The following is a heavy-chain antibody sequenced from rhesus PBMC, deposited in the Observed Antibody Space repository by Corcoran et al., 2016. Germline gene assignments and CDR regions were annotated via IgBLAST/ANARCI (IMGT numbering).Heavy chain of an antibody. D-gene: IGHD6-31*01. Sequence: QVQLQESGPGLVRPSETLSLTCAVSGGSISDDYYWNWIRQSPGKGLGWIGNVNGSRGTTCYIVYLKSEALSSKDTSNSHFCLRVPAGPAGDTAVYYCGRGAGGWHGPWWYWGQGVLVIVSS. J-gene: IGHJ4*01. CDR1: GGSISDDYY. V-gene: IGHV4S9*01. CDR2: VNGSRGTT. CDR3: GRGAGGWHGPWWY.